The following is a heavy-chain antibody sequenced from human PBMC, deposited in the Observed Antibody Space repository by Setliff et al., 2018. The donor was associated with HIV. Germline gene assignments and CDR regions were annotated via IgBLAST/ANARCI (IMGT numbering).Heavy chain of an antibody. D-gene: IGHD2-2*01. J-gene: IGHJ3*02. CDR1: GYTFTSYF. CDR3: ARAGGGATDQAFDI. V-gene: IGHV1-46*01. CDR2: IDPNGGAT. Sequence: VKVSCKAFGYTFTSYFLHWVRQAPGQGLEWLGIIDPNGGATNNAQKLQGRLTVTTDTSTGTLYMELSNLRSDDSAVYYCARAGGGATDQAFDIWGQGTMVTVSS.